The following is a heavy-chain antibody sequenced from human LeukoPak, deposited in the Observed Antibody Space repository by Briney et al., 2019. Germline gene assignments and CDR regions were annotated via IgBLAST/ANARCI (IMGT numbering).Heavy chain of an antibody. D-gene: IGHD3-22*01. CDR3: ARDADTSEFFSWLDL. Sequence: GGSLRLSCAASGFTFSSYAMHWVRQAPGKGLEWVAVISYDGSNKYYADSVKGRFTISRDNSKNTLYLQMTTLRAEDTAVYYCARDADTSEFFSWLDLWGQGTLVTVSS. J-gene: IGHJ5*02. CDR2: ISYDGSNK. V-gene: IGHV3-30-3*01. CDR1: GFTFSSYA.